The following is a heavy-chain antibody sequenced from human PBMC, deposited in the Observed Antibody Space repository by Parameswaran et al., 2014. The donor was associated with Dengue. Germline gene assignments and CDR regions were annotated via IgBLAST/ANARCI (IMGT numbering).Heavy chain of an antibody. V-gene: IGHV4-4*07. CDR2: IYTSGST. D-gene: IGHD2-15*01. Sequence: VRQAPGKGLEWIGRIYTSGSTNYNPSLKSRVTMSVDTSKNQFSLKLSSVTAADTAVYYCARDWGNCSGGSCYSDPQKDYYYYMDVWGKGTTVTVSS. J-gene: IGHJ6*03. CDR3: ARDWGNCSGGSCYSDPQKDYYYYMDV.